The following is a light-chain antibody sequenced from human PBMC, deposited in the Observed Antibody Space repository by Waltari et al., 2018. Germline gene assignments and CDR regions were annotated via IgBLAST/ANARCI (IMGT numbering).Light chain of an antibody. CDR1: QNVNMY. V-gene: IGKV3-11*01. J-gene: IGKJ5*01. Sequence: EIVLTQSPATLSLSPGDRATLSCRASQNVNMYLAWYQQKPGQGPRLLIYDATDRAAGVPARFSGSGSGTEFTLTISSLEPEDFAVYYCQQRSNWPPITFGQGTRLEIK. CDR3: QQRSNWPPIT. CDR2: DAT.